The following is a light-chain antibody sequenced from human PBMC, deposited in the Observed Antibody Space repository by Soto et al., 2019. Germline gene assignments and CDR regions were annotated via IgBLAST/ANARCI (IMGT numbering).Light chain of an antibody. Sequence: SALTQPASVSGSPGQSITLSCTGTSSDVGGYNYVSWYQQHPGKAPKLIIYEVNNRPSGVSNRFSGSKSGNTASLTISGLQAEDEADYYCSSYASSTSDVFGDGTKVTV. V-gene: IGLV2-14*01. CDR3: SSYASSTSDV. CDR1: SSDVGGYNY. J-gene: IGLJ1*01. CDR2: EVN.